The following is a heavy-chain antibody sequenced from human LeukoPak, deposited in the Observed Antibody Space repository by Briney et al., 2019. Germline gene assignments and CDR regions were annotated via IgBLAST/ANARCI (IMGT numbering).Heavy chain of an antibody. V-gene: IGHV3-23*01. J-gene: IGHJ3*02. Sequence: GGSLRLSCAASGFTFSDYWMSWVRQAPGKGLEWVSAISGSGGSTYYADSVKGRFTISRDNSKNTLYLQMNSLRAEDTAVYYCAKGGILYPHEAFDIWGQGTMVTVSS. D-gene: IGHD2-8*01. CDR3: AKGGILYPHEAFDI. CDR2: ISGSGGST. CDR1: GFTFSDYW.